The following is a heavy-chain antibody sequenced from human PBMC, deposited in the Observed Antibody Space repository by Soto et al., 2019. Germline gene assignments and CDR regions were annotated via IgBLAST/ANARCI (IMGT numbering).Heavy chain of an antibody. CDR1: GGTFSSYA. CDR2: IIPIFGTA. D-gene: IGHD6-13*01. J-gene: IGHJ1*01. Sequence: SVKVSCKXSGGTFSSYAISWVRQAPGQGLEWMGGIIPIFGTANYAQKFQGRVTITADKSTSTAYMELSSLRSEDTAVYYCARVGVYSSSWSHWGQGTLVTVSS. V-gene: IGHV1-69*06. CDR3: ARVGVYSSSWSH.